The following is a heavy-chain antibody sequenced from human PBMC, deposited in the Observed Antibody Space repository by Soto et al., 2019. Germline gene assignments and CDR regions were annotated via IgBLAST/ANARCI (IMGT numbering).Heavy chain of an antibody. CDR2: IWYDGSNK. J-gene: IGHJ4*02. CDR1: GFTFSSYG. CDR3: ARGPYSSSFLYYDY. Sequence: GGSLRLSCAASGFTFSSYGMHWVRQAPGKGLEWVAVIWYDGSNKYYADSVKGRFTISRDNSKNTLYLQMNSLRAEDTAVYYCARGPYSSSFLYYDYWGQGTLVTVSS. V-gene: IGHV3-33*01. D-gene: IGHD6-6*01.